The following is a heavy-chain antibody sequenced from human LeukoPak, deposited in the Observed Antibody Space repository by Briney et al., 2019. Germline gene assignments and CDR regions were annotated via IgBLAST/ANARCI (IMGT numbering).Heavy chain of an antibody. J-gene: IGHJ4*02. D-gene: IGHD6-13*01. V-gene: IGHV3-23*01. CDR1: GFSFSNYA. CDR2: IGGSGADT. Sequence: GGSLRLSCAPSGFSFSNYAMSWVRQAPGKGLEWVSSIGGSGADTYYPDSVKGRFTISWDNAKNTLYLEMNILGAEDTAIYYCACPYRSRFDYWGQGTLVTVSS. CDR3: ACPYRSRFDY.